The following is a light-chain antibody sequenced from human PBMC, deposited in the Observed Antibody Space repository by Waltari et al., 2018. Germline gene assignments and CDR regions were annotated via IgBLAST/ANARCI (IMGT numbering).Light chain of an antibody. CDR2: EVS. CDR1: SNDVGGYGY. Sequence: QSALTQPASVSGSPGQSVSISCTGTSNDVGGYGYVSWYQQFPRKATKLMIYEVSYPPSGVSSRFSGSKSGNTASLTISGLQAEDEAVYYCSSHTSTVPHVFGTGTKVTVV. J-gene: IGLJ1*01. V-gene: IGLV2-14*01. CDR3: SSHTSTVPHV.